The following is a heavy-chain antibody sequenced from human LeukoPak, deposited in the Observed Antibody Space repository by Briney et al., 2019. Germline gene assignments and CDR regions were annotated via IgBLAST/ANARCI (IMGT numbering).Heavy chain of an antibody. D-gene: IGHD2-21*01. J-gene: IGHJ4*02. V-gene: IGHV5-51*01. CDR2: IFPGVSDT. CDR3: ARYWGGDCYEF. CDR1: GYRFTRYW. Sequence: GESLQISCKGSGYRFTRYWIGWVRQMPGKGLEWMGIIFPGVSDTRYSPSFQGQVTISADKSTSTAYLQWSSLKASDTAMYYCARYWGGDCYEFWGQGTLVTVSS.